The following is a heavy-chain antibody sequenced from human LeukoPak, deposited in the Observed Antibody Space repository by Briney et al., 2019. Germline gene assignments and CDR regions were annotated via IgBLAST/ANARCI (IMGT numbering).Heavy chain of an antibody. Sequence: GGSLGLSCAASGFTFSTYSMNWVRQAPGKGLEWVSSIISSSSYIYYADSVKGRFTISRDNAKNSLYLQMNSLRAEDAAVYYCARDPQYCSGGSCYSFDYWGQGTLVTVSS. CDR3: ARDPQYCSGGSCYSFDY. CDR2: IISSSSYI. D-gene: IGHD2-15*01. V-gene: IGHV3-21*01. J-gene: IGHJ4*02. CDR1: GFTFSTYS.